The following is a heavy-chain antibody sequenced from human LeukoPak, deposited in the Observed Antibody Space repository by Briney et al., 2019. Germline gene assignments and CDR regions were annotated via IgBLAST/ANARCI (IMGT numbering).Heavy chain of an antibody. CDR1: GYTFTSYE. Sequence: ASVKVSCKASGYTFTSYEINWVRQATGQGLEWMGWMNPNSGNTGYAQKFQGRVTMTRNTSISTAYMELSSLRSEDTAVYYCARGGYSFDMITFGGVIVRDDYWGQGTLVTVSS. V-gene: IGHV1-8*01. D-gene: IGHD3-16*02. J-gene: IGHJ4*02. CDR2: MNPNSGNT. CDR3: ARGGYSFDMITFGGVIVRDDY.